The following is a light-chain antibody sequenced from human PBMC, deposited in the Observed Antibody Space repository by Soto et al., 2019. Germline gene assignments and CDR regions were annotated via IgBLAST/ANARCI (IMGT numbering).Light chain of an antibody. Sequence: DIQMTQSPYSLSASVGDRVTITCRASQRISSYLNWYQQKPGKAPKLLIYAASSLQSGVPSRFSGSGSGTDFTLTISSLQPEDFANYYFQQSYSTPLTFGGGTKVEIK. CDR2: AAS. CDR3: QQSYSTPLT. V-gene: IGKV1-39*01. CDR1: QRISSY. J-gene: IGKJ4*01.